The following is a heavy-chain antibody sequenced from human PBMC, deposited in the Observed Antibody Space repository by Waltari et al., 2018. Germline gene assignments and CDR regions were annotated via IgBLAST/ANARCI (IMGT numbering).Heavy chain of an antibody. CDR3: ATQRTYSSSRGYYYYYYGMDV. CDR2: IYSGGST. D-gene: IGHD6-13*01. CDR1: GFPVSRNY. J-gene: IGHJ6*02. Sequence: EVQLVESGGGLIQPGGSLRLSCAASGFPVSRNYMSWVRRPPGKGPEWFSVIYSGGSTYYADSVKGRFTISRDNSKNTLYLQMNSLRAEDTAVYYCATQRTYSSSRGYYYYYYGMDVWGQGTTVTVSS. V-gene: IGHV3-53*01.